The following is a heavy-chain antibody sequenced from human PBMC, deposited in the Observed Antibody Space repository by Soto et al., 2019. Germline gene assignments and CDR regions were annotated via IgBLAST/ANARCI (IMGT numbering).Heavy chain of an antibody. D-gene: IGHD1-26*01. CDR3: AKNQWELLH. Sequence: PWWSLRLSCLASVFTFSNYGMSWVRQAPGKGLEWVSSITASSGATYYPDSVKGRFTISRDSSQNTLYLQMNSLRVDDTAIYFCAKNQWELLHWGQGTLVTVSS. CDR1: VFTFSNYG. V-gene: IGHV3-23*01. CDR2: ITASSGAT. J-gene: IGHJ4*02.